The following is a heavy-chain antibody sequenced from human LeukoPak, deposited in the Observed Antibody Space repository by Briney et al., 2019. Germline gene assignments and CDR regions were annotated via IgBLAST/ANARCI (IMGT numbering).Heavy chain of an antibody. D-gene: IGHD3-10*01. Sequence: GGTLRLSCLGSGFGFSNYWMTWLRQAPGEGLEWLANIKEDGSVIYYADSVKGRFTISRDNAKNSVYLQMNSLRVEDTALYYCATGRWFGEFAGSAFEDWGQGTLVTVSS. CDR2: IKEDGSVI. CDR3: ATGRWFGEFAGSAFED. J-gene: IGHJ4*02. V-gene: IGHV3-7*01. CDR1: GFGFSNYW.